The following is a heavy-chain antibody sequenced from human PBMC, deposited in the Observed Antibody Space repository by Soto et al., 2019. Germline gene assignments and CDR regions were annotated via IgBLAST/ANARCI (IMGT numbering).Heavy chain of an antibody. CDR1: GGSISSSSYY. V-gene: IGHV4-39*01. J-gene: IGHJ4*02. Sequence: QLQLQESGPGLVTHSETLSLTCTVSGGSISSSSYYWGWIRQPPGKGLEWIGSIYYNGSTYYNPSLHSRVTIAVDTSKNQFFLKLCSVTAADTAVYYCASGASGFDYCGQGTLVTVSS. D-gene: IGHD1-26*01. CDR2: IYYNGST. CDR3: ASGASGFDY.